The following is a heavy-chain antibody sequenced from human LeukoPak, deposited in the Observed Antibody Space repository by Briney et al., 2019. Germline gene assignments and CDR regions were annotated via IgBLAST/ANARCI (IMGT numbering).Heavy chain of an antibody. Sequence: GGSLRLSCAASGFTFRTYCMHWVRQAPAKGLEWVAVIAYDGSNKYYADSVKGRFTISRDNSKSTLFLQMNSLRVEDTAVYYCARDTYSSGWGESYWYWGQGTLVTVSS. D-gene: IGHD6-19*01. J-gene: IGHJ4*02. CDR1: GFTFRTYC. V-gene: IGHV3-30-3*01. CDR3: ARDTYSSGWGESYWY. CDR2: IAYDGSNK.